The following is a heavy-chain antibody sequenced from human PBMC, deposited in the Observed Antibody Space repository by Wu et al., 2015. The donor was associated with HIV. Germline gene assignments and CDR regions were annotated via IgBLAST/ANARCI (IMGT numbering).Heavy chain of an antibody. D-gene: IGHD6-6*01. CDR2: IVPLFDAT. CDR1: GGTFSTYA. CDR3: AASSSSVRKDDY. V-gene: IGHV1-69*13. Sequence: QVQLVQSGAEVKKPGSSIKVSCKASGGTFSTYAINWVRQAPGQGLEWMGRIVPLFDATNYAQKFQDRLTITADGSTNTAYMELTNLRSEDTAVYYCAASSSSVRKDDYWGQGTLVTVSS. J-gene: IGHJ4*02.